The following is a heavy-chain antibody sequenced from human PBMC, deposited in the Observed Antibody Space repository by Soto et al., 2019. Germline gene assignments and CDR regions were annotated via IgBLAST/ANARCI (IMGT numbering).Heavy chain of an antibody. Sequence: PSETLSLTCTVSGDSIGSGNKYWSWIRQAPGKGLEWIGYIFSSGTTYYNPSLKSRLTMSLDTSQNQFSLKLSSVTAADTAVYYCAREKVNGSSWPLLNWFDPWGQGTLVTVYS. CDR1: GDSIGSGNKY. J-gene: IGHJ5*02. CDR2: IFSSGTT. V-gene: IGHV4-30-4*01. D-gene: IGHD6-13*01. CDR3: AREKVNGSSWPLLNWFDP.